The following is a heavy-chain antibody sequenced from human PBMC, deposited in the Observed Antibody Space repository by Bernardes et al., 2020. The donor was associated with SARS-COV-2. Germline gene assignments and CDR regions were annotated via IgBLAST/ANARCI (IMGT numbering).Heavy chain of an antibody. V-gene: IGHV3-48*01. Sequence: GSLRLSCAASGFTFSRYSMNWVRQAPGKGLEWVSYISSSSSTIYYADSVSGRFTISRDNAKNSVYLQMNSLRAEDTAVYYCPSLSSTSDEKDYYYGMDDWGQGTTVTVSS. D-gene: IGHD2-2*01. CDR1: GFTFSRYS. J-gene: IGHJ6*02. CDR2: ISSSSSTI. CDR3: PSLSSTSDEKDYYYGMDD.